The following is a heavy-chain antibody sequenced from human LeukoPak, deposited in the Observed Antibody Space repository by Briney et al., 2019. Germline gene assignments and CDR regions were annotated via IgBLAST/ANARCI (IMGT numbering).Heavy chain of an antibody. V-gene: IGHV1-24*01. J-gene: IGHJ3*02. CDR2: FDPEDGET. CDR3: ATDRQRWIYSSSPYYRSSNSFAFDI. D-gene: IGHD6-13*01. Sequence: ASVKVSCKVSGYTLTELSMHWVRQAPGKGLEWMGGFDPEDGETIYAQKFQGRVTMTEDTSTGTAYMELSSLRSEDTAVYYCATDRQRWIYSSSPYYRSSNSFAFDIWGQGTMVTVSS. CDR1: GYTLTELS.